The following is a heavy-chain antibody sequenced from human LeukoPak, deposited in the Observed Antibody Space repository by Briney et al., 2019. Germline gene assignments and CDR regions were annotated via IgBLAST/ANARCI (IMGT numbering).Heavy chain of an antibody. J-gene: IGHJ4*02. CDR2: ISGSGGST. CDR1: GFTFSSYA. D-gene: IGHD3-22*01. CDR3: AKRVYDSSGYYFGYYFDY. Sequence: GGSLRLSCAASGFTFSSYAMSWVRQAPGKGLEWVSAISGSGGSTYYADSVKGRFTISRDNSKNTLYLQMNSLRAEDTAVYYCAKRVYDSSGYYFGYYFDYWGQGTLVTVSS. V-gene: IGHV3-23*01.